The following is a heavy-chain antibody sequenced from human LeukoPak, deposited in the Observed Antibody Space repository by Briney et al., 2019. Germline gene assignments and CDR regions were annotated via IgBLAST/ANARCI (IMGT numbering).Heavy chain of an antibody. CDR3: VRGVDYYGV. D-gene: IGHD3-10*01. CDR2: INHSGGT. CDR1: GGSFSGYY. Sequence: SSETLSLTCAVYGGSFSGYYWNWIRQPPGKGLEWIGEINHSGGTNYNPSLKSRVTISVDTSKKQFSLKLSSVTAADTAVYYCVRGVDYYGVWGQGTLVTVSS. J-gene: IGHJ4*02. V-gene: IGHV4-34*01.